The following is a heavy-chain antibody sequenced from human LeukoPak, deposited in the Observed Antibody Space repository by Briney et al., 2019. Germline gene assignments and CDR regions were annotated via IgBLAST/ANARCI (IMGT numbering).Heavy chain of an antibody. Sequence: ASVKVSCKASGYTFTGYYMHWVRQAPGQGLEWVGWINPNSGGTNYAQKFQGRVTMTRDTSISTAYMELSRLRSDDTAVYYCARGHITMIVEASFDPWGQGTLVTVSS. CDR3: ARGHITMIVEASFDP. D-gene: IGHD3-22*01. J-gene: IGHJ5*02. V-gene: IGHV1-2*02. CDR1: GYTFTGYY. CDR2: INPNSGGT.